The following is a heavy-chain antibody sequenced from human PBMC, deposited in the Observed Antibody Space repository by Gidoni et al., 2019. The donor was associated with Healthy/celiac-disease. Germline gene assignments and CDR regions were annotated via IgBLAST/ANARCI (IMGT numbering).Heavy chain of an antibody. CDR3: ARHGPMVRGVFWGFDY. CDR2: IYYSGST. V-gene: IGHV4-59*08. J-gene: IGHJ4*02. CDR1: GGSISSYY. Sequence: PGLVKPSETLSLTCTVSGGSISSYYWSWIRQPPGKGLEWIGYIYYSGSTNYNPSLKSRVTISVDTSKNQFSLKLSSVTAADTAVYYCARHGPMVRGVFWGFDYWGQGTLVTVSS. D-gene: IGHD3-10*01.